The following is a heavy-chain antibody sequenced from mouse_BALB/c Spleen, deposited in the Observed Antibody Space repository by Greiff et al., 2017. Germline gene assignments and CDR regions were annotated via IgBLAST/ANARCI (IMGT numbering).Heavy chain of an antibody. CDR3: EILPAGFAY. D-gene: IGHD5-5*01. CDR2: INPYNDGT. Sequence: EVKLQQSGSELVKPGASVKMSCKASGYTFTSYVMHWVKQKPGQGLEWIGYINPYNDGTKYNAKFKGKATLTSDKSSSTAYMALSSLTSEDSAVYYCEILPAGFAYWGQGTLVTVSA. CDR1: GYTFTSYV. V-gene: IGHV1-14*01. J-gene: IGHJ3*01.